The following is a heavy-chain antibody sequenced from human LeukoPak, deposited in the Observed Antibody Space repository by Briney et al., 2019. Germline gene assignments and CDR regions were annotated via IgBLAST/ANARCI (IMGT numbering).Heavy chain of an antibody. CDR3: ARATVGAAAASPIGN. D-gene: IGHD6-13*01. CDR2: IDTSTRFT. V-gene: IGHV3-11*06. J-gene: IGHJ4*02. Sequence: GGSLRLSCAASGFTFSDYYMSWIRQAPGKGLEWVSYIDTSTRFTNYGDSVKGRFTISRDNSENTVSLQLNSLRPEDTAVHFCARATVGAAAASPIGNWGQGTLVSVSS. CDR1: GFTFSDYY.